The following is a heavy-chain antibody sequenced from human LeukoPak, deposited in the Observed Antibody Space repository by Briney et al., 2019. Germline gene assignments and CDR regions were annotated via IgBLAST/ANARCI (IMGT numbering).Heavy chain of an antibody. V-gene: IGHV3-66*01. J-gene: IGHJ4*02. CDR3: ARDQYSYAHAAH. CDR1: GFTVSSNY. CDR2: IYSGGTT. D-gene: IGHD5-18*01. Sequence: GSLRLSCAASGFTVSSNYMSWVRQAPGKGLEWVSVIYSGGTTYYADSVKGRFTISRDNSKNTLHLQMNSLRAEDTAVYYCARDQYSYAHAAHWGQGTLVTVSS.